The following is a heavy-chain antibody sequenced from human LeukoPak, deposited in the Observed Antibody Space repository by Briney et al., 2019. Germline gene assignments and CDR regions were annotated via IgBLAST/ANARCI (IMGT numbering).Heavy chain of an antibody. CDR1: GFTVSSNY. CDR3: AKKGSYGSGSFYDY. J-gene: IGHJ4*02. Sequence: PGGSLRLSCAASGFTVSSNYMSWVRQAPGKGLEWVAFIRYDGSNKYYADSVKGRFTISRDNSKNTLYLQMNSLRAEDTAVYYCAKKGSYGSGSFYDYWGQGTLVTVSS. CDR2: IRYDGSNK. V-gene: IGHV3-30*02. D-gene: IGHD3-10*01.